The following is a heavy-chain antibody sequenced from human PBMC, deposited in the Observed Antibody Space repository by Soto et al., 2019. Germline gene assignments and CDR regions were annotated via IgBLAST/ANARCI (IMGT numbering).Heavy chain of an antibody. CDR2: ISGGGGDT. V-gene: IGHV3-23*01. CDR1: GFTFSNYA. Sequence: GGSLRLSCAASGFTFSNYAMSWVRQAPGKGLEWVSAISGGGGDTYYADSVKGRFTISRDNSKNTKNTLYLHMDSLRAEDTAVYYCAKANGGFVPRGAFDIWGQGTMVTVSS. J-gene: IGHJ3*02. D-gene: IGHD2-8*01. CDR3: AKANGGFVPRGAFDI.